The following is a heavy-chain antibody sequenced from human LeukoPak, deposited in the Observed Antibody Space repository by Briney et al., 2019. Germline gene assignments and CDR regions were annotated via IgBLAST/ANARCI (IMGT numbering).Heavy chain of an antibody. D-gene: IGHD6-6*01. CDR2: INWNGAST. Sequence: GGSQRLSCAASGFSFDDLGMTWVRQVPGKGLEWVAGINWNGASTGYADSVRGRFTISRDNAKNPLYLQMNSLRAEDTALYYCARAVCPTIKFCDSSYFMDVWGKGTTVNVS. CDR1: GFSFDDLG. CDR3: ARAVCPTIKFCDSSYFMDV. J-gene: IGHJ6*03. V-gene: IGHV3-20*04.